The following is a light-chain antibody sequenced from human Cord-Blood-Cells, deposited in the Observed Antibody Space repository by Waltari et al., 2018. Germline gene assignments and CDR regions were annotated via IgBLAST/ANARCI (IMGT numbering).Light chain of an antibody. V-gene: IGLV2-14*01. CDR3: SSYTSSSTVV. CDR2: EVS. Sequence: QSALTQPASVSGSPGQSITISCTGTSSDVGGYNYVSWYQQHPGKAPKLMIYEVSNRPSGVSNRFSCSKSGNTAYLTISGLQAEDEADYYCSSYTSSSTVVFGGGTKLTVL. J-gene: IGLJ2*01. CDR1: SSDVGGYNY.